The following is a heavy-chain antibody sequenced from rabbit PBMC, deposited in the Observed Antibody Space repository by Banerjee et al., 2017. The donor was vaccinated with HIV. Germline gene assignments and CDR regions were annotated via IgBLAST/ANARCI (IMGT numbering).Heavy chain of an antibody. V-gene: IGHV1S40*01. CDR3: ARDLAGVAGWNFYL. CDR2: IYTASSVST. J-gene: IGHJ4*01. Sequence: QQLEESGGGLVQPGESLKLSCKASGFDFSSYYMCWVRQAPGKGLEWIGCIYTASSVSTYYASWAKGRFTISKTSSTTVTLQMTSLTAADTATYFCARDLAGVAGWNFYLWGPGTLVTVS. D-gene: IGHD4-1*01. CDR1: GFDFSSYY.